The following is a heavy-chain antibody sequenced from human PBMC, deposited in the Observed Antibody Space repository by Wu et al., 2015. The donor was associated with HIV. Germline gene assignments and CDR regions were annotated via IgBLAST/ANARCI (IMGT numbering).Heavy chain of an antibody. CDR2: ISAYNGNT. Sequence: QVQLVQSGAEVKKPGASVKVSCKASGYTFTSYGISWVRQAPGQGLEWMGWISAYNGNTNYAQKLQGRVTMTTDTSTSTAYMELRSLRSDDTAVYYCARGARIQLWSPQNDAFDIWGQGTMVTVSS. J-gene: IGHJ3*02. CDR3: ARGARIQLWSPQNDAFDI. CDR1: GYTFTSYG. V-gene: IGHV1-18*01. D-gene: IGHD5-18*01.